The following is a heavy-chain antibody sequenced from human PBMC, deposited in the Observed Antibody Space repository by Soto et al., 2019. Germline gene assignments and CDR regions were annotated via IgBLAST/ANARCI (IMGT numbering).Heavy chain of an antibody. CDR3: TREFRTCGSRDAVDM. Sequence: EVQLVESGGGLVQPGGSLRLSCAASGFTVSSNYMSWVRQAPGRGLEWVSVTYPGGTTHYADSVKGRFTISGDNSKNTMDLQMNSLSAVDTAMYYCTREFRTCGSRDAVDMWGQGTVVTVSS. J-gene: IGHJ3*02. CDR1: GFTVSSNY. D-gene: IGHD3-16*01. V-gene: IGHV3-66*01. CDR2: TYPGGTT.